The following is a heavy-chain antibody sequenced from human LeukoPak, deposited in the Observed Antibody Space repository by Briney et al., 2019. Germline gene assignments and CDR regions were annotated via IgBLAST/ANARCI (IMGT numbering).Heavy chain of an antibody. V-gene: IGHV3-53*01. J-gene: IGHJ6*02. CDR1: GFTVSSNY. CDR2: IYSGGST. Sequence: GGSLRLSCAASGFTVSSNYMSWVRQAPGKGLEWVSVIYSGGSTYYADSVKGRFTITRDNSKNTLYLQMNSLRAEDTAVYYCARGPPSSYHYYYGMDVWGQGTTVTVS. CDR3: ARGPPSSYHYYYGMDV.